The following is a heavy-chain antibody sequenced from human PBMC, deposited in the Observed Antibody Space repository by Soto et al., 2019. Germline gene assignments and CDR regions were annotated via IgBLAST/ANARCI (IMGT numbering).Heavy chain of an antibody. Sequence: QMQLVQSGGGVVQPGRSLRLSCAASGFTFSHYPMHWVRQAPGKGLEWVAVVSFDGSNKYYRDSVRGRFTISKDNAKNXXXXXXXXXXXXXXXXXXXXXXXXXXXXVLYIYPVDARETPSDVDVWGQGTSVTVSS. CDR3: XXXXXXXXXVLYIYPVDARETPSDVDV. CDR2: VSFDGSNK. CDR1: GFTFSHYP. D-gene: IGHD5-12*01. J-gene: IGHJ6*02. V-gene: IGHV3-30*19.